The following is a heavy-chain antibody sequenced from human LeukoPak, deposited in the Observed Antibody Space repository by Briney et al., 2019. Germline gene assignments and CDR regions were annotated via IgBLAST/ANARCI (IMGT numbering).Heavy chain of an antibody. CDR2: IYYSGST. CDR3: ARGDYGSFDY. V-gene: IGHV4-59*01. J-gene: IGHJ4*02. CDR1: GGSISSYY. Sequence: SETLSLTCTVFGGSISSYYWSWIRQPPGKGLEWIGYIYYSGSTNYNPSLKSRVTISVDTSKNQFSLKLSSVTAADTAVYYCARGDYGSFDYWGQGTLVTVSS. D-gene: IGHD4-17*01.